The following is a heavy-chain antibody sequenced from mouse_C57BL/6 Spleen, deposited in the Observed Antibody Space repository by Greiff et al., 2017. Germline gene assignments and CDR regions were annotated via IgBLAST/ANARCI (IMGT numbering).Heavy chain of an antibody. CDR1: GYAFSSSW. D-gene: IGHD1-1*01. CDR2: IYPGDGDT. V-gene: IGHV1-82*01. CDR3: ASPVYGSSSYFDY. J-gene: IGHJ2*01. Sequence: QVQLQQSGPELVKPGASVKISCKASGYAFSSSWMNWVKQRPGKGLEWIGRIYPGDGDTNYNGKFKGKATLTADKSSSTAYMQLSSLTSEDSAVYFCASPVYGSSSYFDYWGQGTTRTVSS.